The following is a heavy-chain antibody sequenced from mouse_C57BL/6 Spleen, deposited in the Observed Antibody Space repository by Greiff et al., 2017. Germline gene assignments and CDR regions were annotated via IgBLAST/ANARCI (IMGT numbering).Heavy chain of an antibody. CDR3: ARGGGTGYFDY. V-gene: IGHV1-69*01. D-gene: IGHD4-1*01. J-gene: IGHJ2*01. CDR1: GYTFTSYW. Sequence: QVQLQQPGAELVMPGASVKLSCKASGYTFTSYWMHWVKQRPGQGLEWIGEIDPSDSYTNYNQKFKGKSTLTVDKSSSTAYMQLSSLTSEDSAVXYCARGGGTGYFDYWGQGTTLTVSS. CDR2: IDPSDSYT.